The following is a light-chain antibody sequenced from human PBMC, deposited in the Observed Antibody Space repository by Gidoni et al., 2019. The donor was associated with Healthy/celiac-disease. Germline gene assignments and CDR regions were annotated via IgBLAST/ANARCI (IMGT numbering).Light chain of an antibody. J-gene: IGKJ3*01. CDR2: DAS. Sequence: DIQITQSPSSLSASVGDRVTITCQASQDSSNYLNWYQQKPGKARKRLIYDASNLETGVPSRFSGSGSGTDFTFTSSSLQHEDIATYYCQQYDKLFTFGPGTKVDIK. V-gene: IGKV1-33*01. CDR1: QDSSNY. CDR3: QQYDKLFT.